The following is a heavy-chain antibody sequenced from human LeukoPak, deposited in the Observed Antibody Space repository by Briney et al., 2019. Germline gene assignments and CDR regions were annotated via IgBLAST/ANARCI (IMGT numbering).Heavy chain of an antibody. CDR2: INHSGST. D-gene: IGHD3-10*01. V-gene: IGHV4-34*01. Sequence: SETLSLTCAVYGGSFSDYYWSWIRQPPGKGLEWIGEINHSGSTNYNPSLKSRVTIPLDTSKNHFSLKLSSMTAADTAVYYCARRVRGVNDAFDIWGQGTMVTVSS. CDR1: GGSFSDYY. J-gene: IGHJ3*02. CDR3: ARRVRGVNDAFDI.